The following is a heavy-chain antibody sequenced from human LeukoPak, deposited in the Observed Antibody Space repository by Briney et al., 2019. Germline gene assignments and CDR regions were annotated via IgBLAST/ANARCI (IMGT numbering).Heavy chain of an antibody. J-gene: IGHJ4*02. V-gene: IGHV4-59*01. CDR1: GGSISSYY. Sequence: SETLSLTCTVSGGSISSYYWSWIRQPPGKGLEWIGYIHSTESTIYNPSLKSRVTISVDTSKNQFSLKLSSVTAADTAVYYCVRDVYGDPFDYWGQGTLVTVSP. D-gene: IGHD4-17*01. CDR3: VRDVYGDPFDY. CDR2: IHSTEST.